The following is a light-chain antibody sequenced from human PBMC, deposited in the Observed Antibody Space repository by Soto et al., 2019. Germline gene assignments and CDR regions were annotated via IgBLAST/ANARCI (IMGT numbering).Light chain of an antibody. V-gene: IGKV3-15*01. CDR3: QQYNTYPWT. CDR2: GAS. Sequence: EIVLTQSPATLSVSPGEGATLSCRASQSVGSNLAWYQQKPSQSPRLLIYGASTRATGIPARFSGSGSGTEFTLTISSLQSEDFATYYCQQYNTYPWTFGPGTKV. CDR1: QSVGSN. J-gene: IGKJ1*01.